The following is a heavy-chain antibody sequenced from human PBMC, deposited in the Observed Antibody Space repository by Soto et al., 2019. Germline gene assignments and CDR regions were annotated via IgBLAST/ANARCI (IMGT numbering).Heavy chain of an antibody. D-gene: IGHD6-19*01. Sequence: GGSLRLSCAASGFTFSNYYMTWIRQAPGKGLECLSYISSREVTVYYADSVKGRFTISRDNTKNSLYLQMTTLRDEDTAVYYCARVSASGRHVNGRDYFDSWGQGTLVTVSS. CDR1: GFTFSNYY. CDR2: ISSREVTV. J-gene: IGHJ4*02. V-gene: IGHV3-11*01. CDR3: ARVSASGRHVNGRDYFDS.